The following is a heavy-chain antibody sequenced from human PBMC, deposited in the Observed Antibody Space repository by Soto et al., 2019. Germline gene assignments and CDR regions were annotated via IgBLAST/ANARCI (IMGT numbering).Heavy chain of an antibody. D-gene: IGHD3-22*01. CDR1: GFTFSSYA. CDR2: ISGSGGST. J-gene: IGHJ3*02. V-gene: IGHV3-23*01. CDR3: AKDEFPYYYDSSDACDI. Sequence: GGSLRLSCAASGFTFSSYAMSWVSQAPGKGLEWVSAISGSGGSTYYADSVKGRFTISRDNSKNTLYLQMNSLRAEDTAVYYGAKDEFPYYYDSSDACDIWGQGTMVTV.